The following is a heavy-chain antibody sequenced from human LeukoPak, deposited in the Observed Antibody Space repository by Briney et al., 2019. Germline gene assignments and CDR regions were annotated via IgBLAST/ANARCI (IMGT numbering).Heavy chain of an antibody. V-gene: IGHV1-69*13. CDR1: GGTFSSYA. J-gene: IGHJ4*01. CDR3: ARGYYGSGSYFDY. CDR2: IIPIFGTA. D-gene: IGHD3-10*01. Sequence: ASVKVSCKACGGTFSSYAISWVRQAPGQGLEWMGGIIPIFGTANYAHKFQGGVTITADESTSTAYMELSSLRSEDTAVYYCARGYYGSGSYFDYWGHGTPVTVSS.